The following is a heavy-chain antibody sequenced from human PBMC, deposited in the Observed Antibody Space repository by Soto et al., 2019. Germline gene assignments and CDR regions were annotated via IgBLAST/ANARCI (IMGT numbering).Heavy chain of an antibody. CDR3: ARDQWMVPRGGYD. Sequence: QIHLVQSGPEVKKPGASVKVSCKASGYKFTSYGITWVRQAPGQGLEWMGWISGYNGDTKFGQKVQGRVTLTTDTSTSTAYMELRGLRSDDTAVYYCARDQWMVPRGGYDWGQGTLVTVSS. CDR1: GYKFTSYG. V-gene: IGHV1-18*01. J-gene: IGHJ4*02. D-gene: IGHD6-19*01. CDR2: ISGYNGDT.